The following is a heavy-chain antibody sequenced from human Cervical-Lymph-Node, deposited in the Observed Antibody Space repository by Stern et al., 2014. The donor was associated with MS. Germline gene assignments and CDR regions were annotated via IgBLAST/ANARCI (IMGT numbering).Heavy chain of an antibody. CDR1: GGTFSNYA. V-gene: IGHV1-69*06. Sequence: QLVQSGAEVKKPGSSVKVSCKASGGTFSNYAINWVRQAPGQGLEWMGGIIPMFGTANYEQKFQGRVTITADKSTSTAYMELSSLISEDMAVYYCAREMDGFDIWGQGTKVTVSS. CDR3: AREMDGFDI. J-gene: IGHJ3*02. CDR2: IIPMFGTA.